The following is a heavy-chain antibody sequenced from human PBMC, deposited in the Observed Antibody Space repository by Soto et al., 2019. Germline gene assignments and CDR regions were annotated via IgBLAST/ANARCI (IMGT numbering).Heavy chain of an antibody. J-gene: IGHJ2*01. CDR3: ARGGAITVLERYWYFDL. CDR2: ISAYNGNT. CDR1: GYTFTSYG. D-gene: IGHD4-17*01. V-gene: IGHV1-18*01. Sequence: ASVKVSCKASGYTFTSYGISWVRRAPGQGLEWMGWISAYNGNTNYAQKLQGRVTMTTDTSTSTAYMELRSLRSDDTAVYYCARGGAITVLERYWYFDLWGRGTLVTVSS.